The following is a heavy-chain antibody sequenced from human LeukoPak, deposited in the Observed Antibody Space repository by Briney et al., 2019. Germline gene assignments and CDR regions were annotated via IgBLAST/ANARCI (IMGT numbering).Heavy chain of an antibody. D-gene: IGHD2-15*01. CDR3: ASSGCSGGSCYNLDY. CDR1: GFTFSSYA. CDR2: ISGSGGST. J-gene: IGHJ4*02. Sequence: PGGSLRLSCAASGFTFSSYAMSWVRQAPGKGLEWVSAISGSGGSTYYADSVKGRFTISRDNSKNSLYLQMNSLRAEDTAVYYCASSGCSGGSCYNLDYWGQGTLVTVSS. V-gene: IGHV3-23*01.